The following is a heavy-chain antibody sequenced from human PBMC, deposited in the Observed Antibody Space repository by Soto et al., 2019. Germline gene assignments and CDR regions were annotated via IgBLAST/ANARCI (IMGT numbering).Heavy chain of an antibody. J-gene: IGHJ4*02. V-gene: IGHV1-18*01. CDR1: GYGFTTYG. CDR2: ISAHNGNT. CDR3: AGGRYGDY. D-gene: IGHD1-1*01. Sequence: VHLVHSGAEVKKPGASVKVSCKGSGYGFTTYGITWVRQAPGQGLEWMAWISAHNGNTNYAQKLQGRVTVTRDTSTSTGYMELRSMRSDDTGVYYCAGGRYGDYWGQGVLVTGSS.